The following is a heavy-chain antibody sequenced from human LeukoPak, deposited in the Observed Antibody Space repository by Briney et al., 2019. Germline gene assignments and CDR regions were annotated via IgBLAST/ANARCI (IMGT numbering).Heavy chain of an antibody. CDR2: IKSKTGGGTT. V-gene: IGHV3-15*01. D-gene: IGHD1-1*01. CDR3: PSTDLAYNWKDDDASTFDY. CDR1: GFTFSNAW. J-gene: IGHJ4*02. Sequence: GGSLRLSCAASGFTFSNAWMSWVRQAPGKGLEWVGRIKSKTGGGTTDDAAPVKGRFTISRDETKNTLYLKMNSLKTEDTAVYYCPSTDLAYNWKDDDASTFDYWGQGTLVTVSS.